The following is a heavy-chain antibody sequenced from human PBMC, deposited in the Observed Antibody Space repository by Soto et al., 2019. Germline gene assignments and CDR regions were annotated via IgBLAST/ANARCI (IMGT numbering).Heavy chain of an antibody. D-gene: IGHD7-27*01. Sequence: EVQLVESGGGLVQPGGSLTLSCAASGFTCSSHWMHWVRQAPGKGLMWVSRIDYDGGTTSYADSVEGRFTISRDNVRNTLYLQMSSLRAEDTTVYYCARNNWGIDYWGQGILVTVSS. CDR2: IDYDGGTT. CDR1: GFTCSSHW. CDR3: ARNNWGIDY. V-gene: IGHV3-74*01. J-gene: IGHJ4*02.